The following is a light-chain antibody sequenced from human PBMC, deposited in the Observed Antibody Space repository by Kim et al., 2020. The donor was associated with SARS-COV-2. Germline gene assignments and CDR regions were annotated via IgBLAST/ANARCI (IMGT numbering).Light chain of an antibody. CDR3: QAWDNGTAV. V-gene: IGLV3-1*01. Sequence: SVSPGPTATTAGSGDILGDKRACWYQQKPGQSPVLIIYQDDKRPSGIPERFSASNSGSTATLTISGTQTMDDADYYCQAWDNGTAVFGTGTKVTVL. CDR1: ILGDKR. CDR2: QDD. J-gene: IGLJ1*01.